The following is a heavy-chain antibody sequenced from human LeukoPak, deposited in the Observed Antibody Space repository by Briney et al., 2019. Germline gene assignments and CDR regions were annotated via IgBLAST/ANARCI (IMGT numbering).Heavy chain of an antibody. V-gene: IGHV4-34*01. CDR1: GGSFSGYY. Sequence: SETLSLTCAVYGGSFSGYYWSWIRQPPGKGLEWIGEINHSGSTNYNPSLKSRVTISVDTSKNQFSLKLSSVTAADTAVYYCARLDGRFPLVRGAGPWGQRTLVTVSS. J-gene: IGHJ5*02. D-gene: IGHD3-10*01. CDR3: ARLDGRFPLVRGAGP. CDR2: INHSGST.